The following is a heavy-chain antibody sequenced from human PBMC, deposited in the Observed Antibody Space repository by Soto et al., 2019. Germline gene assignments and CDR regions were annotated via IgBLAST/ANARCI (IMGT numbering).Heavy chain of an antibody. CDR3: ARVERGTATTVVDAFDI. D-gene: IGHD1-1*01. Sequence: QVQLQQWGAGLLKPSETLSLTCAVYGGSVSSGSYYWSWIRQPPGKGLEWIGEMSHSGGTHFNPFLKSLATISVETSKNQFSLKMSSVTAADTALYYCARVERGTATTVVDAFDIWGPGTMVTVSS. V-gene: IGHV4-34*01. J-gene: IGHJ3*02. CDR2: MSHSGGT. CDR1: GGSVSSGSYY.